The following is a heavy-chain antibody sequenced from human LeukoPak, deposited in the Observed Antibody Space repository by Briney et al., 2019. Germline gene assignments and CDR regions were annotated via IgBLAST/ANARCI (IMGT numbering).Heavy chain of an antibody. CDR1: GGSISSYY. CDR3: ARVQGDDLYY. V-gene: IGHV4-59*01. CDR2: IYYSGST. D-gene: IGHD2-21*01. Sequence: PSETLSLTCTVSGGSISSYYWSWIRQPPGKGLEWIGYIYYSGSTNYNPSLKSRVTISVDTSKNQFSLKLSSVTAADTAVYYCARVQGDDLYYWGQGTLVTVSS. J-gene: IGHJ4*02.